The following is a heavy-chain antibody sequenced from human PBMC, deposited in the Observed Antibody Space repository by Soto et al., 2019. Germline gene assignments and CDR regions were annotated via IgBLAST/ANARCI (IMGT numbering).Heavy chain of an antibody. Sequence: SETLSLTCAVYGGSFSGYYWSWIRQPPGKGLEWIGEINHSGSTNYNPSLKSRVTISVDTSKNQFSLKLSSVTAADTAVYYCARGGYYGSGSFVWAPVESSYYYYYYMDVWGKGTTVTVSS. J-gene: IGHJ6*03. D-gene: IGHD3-10*01. CDR1: GGSFSGYY. CDR3: ARGGYYGSGSFVWAPVESSYYYYYYMDV. V-gene: IGHV4-34*01. CDR2: INHSGST.